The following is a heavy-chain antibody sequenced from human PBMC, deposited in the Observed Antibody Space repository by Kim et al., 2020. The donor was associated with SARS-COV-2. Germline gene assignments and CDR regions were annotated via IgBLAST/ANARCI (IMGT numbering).Heavy chain of an antibody. Sequence: ASVKVSCKASGYTFTSYAMHWVRQAPGQRLEWMGWINAGNGNTKYSQKFQGRVTITRDTSASTAYMELSSLRSEDTAVYYCARGAAVGWAFDIWGQGTMVTVSS. CDR3: ARGAAVGWAFDI. J-gene: IGHJ3*02. CDR1: GYTFTSYA. D-gene: IGHD6-19*01. V-gene: IGHV1-3*01. CDR2: INAGNGNT.